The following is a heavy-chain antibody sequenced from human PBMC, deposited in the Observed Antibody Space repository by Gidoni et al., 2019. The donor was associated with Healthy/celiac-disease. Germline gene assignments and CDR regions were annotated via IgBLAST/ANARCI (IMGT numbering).Heavy chain of an antibody. Sequence: VQLQQSGPGLVKPAQTLPLTCAISGDSAPTNTAAWNWIRQSPSGGLEWLGRTYYRSKWYNDYAVSVKSRITLNPDTSKNQVSLQLNSVTPEDTAVYYCARDKNPGQWLARGGFDYWGQGTLVTVSS. D-gene: IGHD6-19*01. CDR2: TYYRSKWYN. V-gene: IGHV6-1*01. J-gene: IGHJ4*02. CDR1: GDSAPTNTAA. CDR3: ARDKNPGQWLARGGFDY.